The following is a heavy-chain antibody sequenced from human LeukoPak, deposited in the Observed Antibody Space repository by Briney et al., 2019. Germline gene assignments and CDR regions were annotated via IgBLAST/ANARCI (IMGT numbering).Heavy chain of an antibody. D-gene: IGHD3-22*01. J-gene: IGHJ4*02. Sequence: SVKVSCKASGGTFSGYAISWVRQAPGQGLEWMGRIIPILGIANYAQKFQGRVTITADKSTSTAYMELSSLRSEDTAVYYCARSLDYYDSSGAHDYWGQGTLVTVSS. CDR2: IIPILGIA. CDR3: ARSLDYYDSSGAHDY. V-gene: IGHV1-69*04. CDR1: GGTFSGYA.